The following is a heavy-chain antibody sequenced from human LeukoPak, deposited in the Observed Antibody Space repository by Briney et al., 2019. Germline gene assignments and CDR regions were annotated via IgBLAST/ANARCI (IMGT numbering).Heavy chain of an antibody. D-gene: IGHD3-10*01. J-gene: IGHJ4*02. CDR1: GFTFSNYG. CDR2: ISGSGGST. V-gene: IGHV3-23*01. Sequence: GGSLRLSCAASGFTFSNYGLSWVRQAPGKGLEWVSAISGSGGSTYYADSVKGRFTISRDNSKNTLYLQMNSLRAEDTAVYYCAKGVGITMVWGVIKVYWGQGTLVTVSS. CDR3: AKGVGITMVWGVIKVY.